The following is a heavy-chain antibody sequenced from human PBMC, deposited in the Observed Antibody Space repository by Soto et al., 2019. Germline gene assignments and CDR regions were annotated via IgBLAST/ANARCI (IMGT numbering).Heavy chain of an antibody. J-gene: IGHJ6*02. D-gene: IGHD3-9*01. CDR1: GYTFTGYY. CDR3: AISAGGYYDIFPPADYYSYYGMDV. V-gene: IGHV1-2*02. Sequence: VASVKVSCKASGYTFTGYYMHWVRQAPGQGLEWMGWINPNSGGTNYAQKFQGRDTMTRDTSISTDYMELSRLRSDDTAVYYCAISAGGYYDIFPPADYYSYYGMDVWGQVPTVTVSS. CDR2: INPNSGGT.